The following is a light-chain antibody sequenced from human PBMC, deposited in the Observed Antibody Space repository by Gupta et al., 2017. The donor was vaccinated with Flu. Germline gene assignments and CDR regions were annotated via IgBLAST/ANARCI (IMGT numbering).Light chain of an antibody. CDR1: QGISNW. Sequence: DIQMTQSPSSVSASVGDRVTITCRASQGISNWLAWYQQRPGKAPNLLIYDASNLQSGVPSRFSGSRSVTEFSLTISRLQPEDFATYYCQQTNSFPLTFGGGTKVEIK. V-gene: IGKV1-12*01. J-gene: IGKJ4*01. CDR2: DAS. CDR3: QQTNSFPLT.